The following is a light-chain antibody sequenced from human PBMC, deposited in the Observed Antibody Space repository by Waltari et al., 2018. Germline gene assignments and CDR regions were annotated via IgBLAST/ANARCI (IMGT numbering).Light chain of an antibody. CDR2: EVK. J-gene: IGLJ1*01. CDR1: SSDVCGYKF. V-gene: IGLV2-8*01. Sequence: QSALTQPPSASGSPGQSVTISCTGTSSDVCGYKFFSWYQQHPGRAPKLMIYEVKQRPSGVPDRFSGSKSGNTASLTVSGLQAEDEADYYCSSYAGSNNLVFGTGTKVTVL. CDR3: SSYAGSNNLV.